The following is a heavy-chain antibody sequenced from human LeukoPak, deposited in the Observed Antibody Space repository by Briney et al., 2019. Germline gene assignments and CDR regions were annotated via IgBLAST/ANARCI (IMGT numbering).Heavy chain of an antibody. CDR1: GFTVSNNY. J-gene: IGHJ4*02. V-gene: IGHV3-21*01. CDR2: ISSSGTYI. D-gene: IGHD2-15*01. CDR3: ARDRCSGGICYSFDQ. Sequence: PGGSLRLSCAASGFTVSNNYMSWVRQAPGKGLEWVSSISSSGTYIYYADSVKGRFTISRDNAKNSLYLQMNSLRAEDTAVYYCARDRCSGGICYSFDQWGQGTLVTVSS.